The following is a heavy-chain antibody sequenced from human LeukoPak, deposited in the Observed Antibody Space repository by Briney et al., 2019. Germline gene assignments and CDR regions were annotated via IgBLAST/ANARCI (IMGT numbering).Heavy chain of an antibody. Sequence: GGSLRLSCAASGFTFSSYAMSWVRQAPGKALEWVSAISGSGGSTYYADSVKGRFTISRDNSKNTLYLQMNSLRAEDTAVYYCAKSGYYYDSSGYYCDYWGQGTLVTVSS. CDR3: AKSGYYYDSSGYYCDY. J-gene: IGHJ4*02. CDR1: GFTFSSYA. CDR2: ISGSGGST. D-gene: IGHD3-22*01. V-gene: IGHV3-23*01.